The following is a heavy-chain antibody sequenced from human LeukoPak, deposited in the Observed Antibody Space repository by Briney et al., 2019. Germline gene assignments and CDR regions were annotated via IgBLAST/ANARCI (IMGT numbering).Heavy chain of an antibody. Sequence: GGSLRLSCAASGFTFSSYGMHWVRQAPGKGLEWVAVIWYDGSNKYYADSVKGRFTISRDNAKNTLYLQMNSLRAEDTAVYYCARGGVVVPAAPGVDPWGQGTLVTVSS. CDR1: GFTFSSYG. J-gene: IGHJ5*02. V-gene: IGHV3-33*01. CDR3: ARGGVVVPAAPGVDP. CDR2: IWYDGSNK. D-gene: IGHD2-2*01.